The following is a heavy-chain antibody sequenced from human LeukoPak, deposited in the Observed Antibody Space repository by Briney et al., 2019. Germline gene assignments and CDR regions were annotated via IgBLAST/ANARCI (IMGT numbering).Heavy chain of an antibody. D-gene: IGHD3-22*01. CDR3: ARAGAAYSSGYYYYYYYHMDV. CDR1: GFTVSSNY. V-gene: IGHV3-53*01. J-gene: IGHJ6*03. CDR2: IYSGGST. Sequence: GGSLRLSCAASGFTVSSNYMSWVRQAPGKGLEWVSVIYSGGSTYYADSVKGRFTISRDNSKNTLYLQMNSLRAEDTALYYCARAGAAYSSGYYYYYYYHMDVWGKGTTVTVSS.